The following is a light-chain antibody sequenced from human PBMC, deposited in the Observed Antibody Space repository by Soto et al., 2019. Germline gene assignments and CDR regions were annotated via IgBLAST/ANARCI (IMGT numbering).Light chain of an antibody. CDR2: EVS. CDR1: SSDVGGYNY. V-gene: IGLV2-8*01. J-gene: IGLJ3*02. Sequence: QSARTQPPSASGSPGQSVTISCTGTSSDVGGYNYVSWYQQYPGKAPKLMIYEVSKRPSGVPDRFSGSKSGQTASLTVSGLQPEDEADYYCTSYAGSNIWVFGGGTKLTVL. CDR3: TSYAGSNIWV.